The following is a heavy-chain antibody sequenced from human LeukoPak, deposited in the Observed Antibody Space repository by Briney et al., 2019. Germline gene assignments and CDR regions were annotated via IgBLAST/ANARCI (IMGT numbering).Heavy chain of an antibody. V-gene: IGHV3-23*01. D-gene: IGHD4/OR15-4a*01. CDR1: GFTFSSYA. J-gene: IGHJ4*02. Sequence: PGGSLRLSCAASGFTFSSYAMSWVRQAPGKGLEWVSTISAGGGGTYYADSVKGRLTISRDNSKNTLYLQMNRLRAEDTAVYYCAREGQTPSIRLYYFDSWGQGTLVTVSS. CDR3: AREGQTPSIRLYYFDS. CDR2: ISAGGGGT.